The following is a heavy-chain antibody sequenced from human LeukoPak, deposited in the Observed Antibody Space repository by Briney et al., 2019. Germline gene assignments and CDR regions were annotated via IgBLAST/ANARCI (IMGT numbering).Heavy chain of an antibody. Sequence: GGSLRLSCAASGSTFGDYAMSWVRQAPGKGLEWVSGINWNGDTTQYADSVKGRFTISRDNAKNSLYLHMNSLRAEDTAVYYCARDLYRIVVVPHYFDYWGQGTLVTVSS. CDR2: INWNGDTT. J-gene: IGHJ4*02. CDR3: ARDLYRIVVVPHYFDY. V-gene: IGHV3-20*04. CDR1: GSTFGDYA. D-gene: IGHD3-22*01.